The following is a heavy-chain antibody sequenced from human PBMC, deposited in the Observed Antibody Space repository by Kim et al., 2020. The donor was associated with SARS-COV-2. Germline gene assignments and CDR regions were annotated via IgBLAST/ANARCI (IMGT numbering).Heavy chain of an antibody. J-gene: IGHJ4*02. Sequence: GGSLRLSCVASGFTFSSFAMSWVRQAPGKGLKWVSAITGSGGSTYYADSVRGRFTISRDNAKHTLYLQMNSLRAEDTAVIYCARDPPKTSSWYPFDYWGQGTLVTGSS. CDR2: ITGSGGST. CDR1: GFTFSSFA. V-gene: IGHV3-23*01. D-gene: IGHD6-13*01. CDR3: ARDPPKTSSWYPFDY.